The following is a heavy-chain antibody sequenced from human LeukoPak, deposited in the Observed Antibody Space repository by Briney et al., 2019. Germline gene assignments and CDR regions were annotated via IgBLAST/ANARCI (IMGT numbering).Heavy chain of an antibody. V-gene: IGHV4-34*01. CDR1: GGSFSGYY. Sequence: SETLSLTCAVYGGSFSGYYWSWIRQPPGKGLERIGEINHSGSTNYNPSLKSRVTISVDTSKNQFSLKLSSVTAADTAVYYCTRPQWLLWAPAFDIWGQGTMVTVSS. CDR2: INHSGST. CDR3: TRPQWLLWAPAFDI. J-gene: IGHJ3*02. D-gene: IGHD3-3*01.